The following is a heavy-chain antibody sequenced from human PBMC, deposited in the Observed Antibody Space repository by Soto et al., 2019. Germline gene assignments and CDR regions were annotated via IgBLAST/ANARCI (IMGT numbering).Heavy chain of an antibody. J-gene: IGHJ5*02. CDR1: GGTFSNYA. CDR3: EKDGGSDGYCGNWLDP. Sequence: QVQLVQSGAEVKKPGSSVKVSCKASGGTFSNYAITWVRQAPGQGLEWVGRIIPIFSTTNVAQKFQGRVTITADESTTTAYMELGGLRSEDSAVYYCEKDGGSDGYCGNWLDPLGQGTLVTVSS. D-gene: IGHD2-15*01. V-gene: IGHV1-69*15. CDR2: IIPIFSTT.